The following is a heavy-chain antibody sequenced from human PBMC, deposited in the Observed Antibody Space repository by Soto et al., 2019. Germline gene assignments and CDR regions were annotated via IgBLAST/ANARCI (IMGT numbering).Heavy chain of an antibody. CDR2: IVVGSGNT. CDR1: GFTFTSSA. J-gene: IGHJ6*03. V-gene: IGHV1-58*02. D-gene: IGHD2-2*01. CDR3: AVGGYCSSNSCYDYYYYMDV. Sequence: SVKVSCKASGFTFTSSAMQWVRQARGQRLEWIGWIVVGSGNTNYAQKFQERVTITRDMSTSTAYMELSSLRSEDTAVYYCAVGGYCSSNSCYDYYYYMDVWGKGTTVTVSS.